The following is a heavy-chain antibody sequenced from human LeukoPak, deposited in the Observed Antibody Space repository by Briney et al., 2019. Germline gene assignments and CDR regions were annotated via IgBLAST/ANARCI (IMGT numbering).Heavy chain of an antibody. CDR1: GYTFTGYY. Sequence: ASVKVSCKASGYTFTGYYMHWVRQAPGQGLEWMGWINPNSGGTNYAQKFQGRVTMTRDTSISTAYMELSRLRSDDTAVYYCARDRDEVATTPNFDYWGQGTLVTVS. V-gene: IGHV1-2*02. CDR2: INPNSGGT. D-gene: IGHD5-12*01. J-gene: IGHJ4*02. CDR3: ARDRDEVATTPNFDY.